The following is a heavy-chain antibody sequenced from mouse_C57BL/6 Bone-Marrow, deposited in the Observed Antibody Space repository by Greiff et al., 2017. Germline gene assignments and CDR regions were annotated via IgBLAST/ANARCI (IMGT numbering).Heavy chain of an antibody. J-gene: IGHJ1*03. Sequence: VQLQQSGAELVRPGASVKLSCTASGFNIKDDYMHWVKQRPEQGLEWIGWIDPENGDTEYASKFQGKATITADTSSNTAYLQLSSLTSEDTAVYYCTTWDWYFDVWGKGTTVTVSS. CDR3: TTWDWYFDV. CDR1: GFNIKDDY. CDR2: IDPENGDT. V-gene: IGHV14-4*01.